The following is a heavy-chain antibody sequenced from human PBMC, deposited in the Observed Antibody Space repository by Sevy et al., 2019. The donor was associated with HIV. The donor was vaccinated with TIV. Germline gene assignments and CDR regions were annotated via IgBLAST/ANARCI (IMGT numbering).Heavy chain of an antibody. D-gene: IGHD3-9*01. J-gene: IGHJ4*02. CDR2: FDPGDGDAET. CDR3: ATDTTGYHSTLDY. V-gene: IGHV1-24*01. Sequence: ASVKVSCKVSGYTLTEFSIHLVRQAPGKGLEWMGGFDPGDGDAETPYAQKFRDRLTMTADTSTDTVYMELSSLRSEDTAVYYCATDTTGYHSTLDYWGQRTLVTVSS. CDR1: GYTLTEFS.